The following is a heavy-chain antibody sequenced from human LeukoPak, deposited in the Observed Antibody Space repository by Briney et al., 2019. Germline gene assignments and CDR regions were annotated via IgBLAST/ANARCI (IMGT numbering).Heavy chain of an antibody. D-gene: IGHD5-18*01. J-gene: IGHJ4*02. CDR2: IKQDGSEK. CDR3: ARSQYTYGYYYFDY. CDR1: GFTFSSYW. Sequence: GGSLRLSCAASGFTFSSYWMSWVRQAPGKGLEGVASIKQDGSEKDYVDSVKGRFTISRDNAKNSLYLQMNSLRAEDTAVYYCARSQYTYGYYYFDYWGQGTLVTVSS. V-gene: IGHV3-7*01.